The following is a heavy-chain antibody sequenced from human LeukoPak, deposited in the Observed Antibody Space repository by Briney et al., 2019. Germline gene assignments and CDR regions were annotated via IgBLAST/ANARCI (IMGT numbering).Heavy chain of an antibody. CDR2: IYTSGST. Sequence: SETLSLTCTVSGGSISSGSYYWSWIRQPAGKGLEWIGRIYTSGSTNYNPSLKSRVTISVDTSKNQFSLKLSSVTAADTAVYYWARVEARRERWLQHFDYWGQGTLVTVSS. CDR1: GGSISSGSYY. CDR3: ARVEARRERWLQHFDY. V-gene: IGHV4-61*02. D-gene: IGHD5-24*01. J-gene: IGHJ4*02.